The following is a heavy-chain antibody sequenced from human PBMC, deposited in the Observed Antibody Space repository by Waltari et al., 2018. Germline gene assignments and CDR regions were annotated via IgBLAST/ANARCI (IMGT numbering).Heavy chain of an antibody. CDR2: INPNSGGT. J-gene: IGHJ4*02. D-gene: IGHD3-3*01. Sequence: QLQLMEEGAVVKKPSAELKVRCKAAGYTFPGYYMHWVRLAPGQGLEWMGRINPNSGGTNYAQKFQGRVTMTRDTSISTAYMELSRLRSDDTAVYYCARAPYDFWSGYCFDYWGQGTLVTVSS. V-gene: IGHV1-2*06. CDR3: ARAPYDFWSGYCFDY. CDR1: GYTFPGYY.